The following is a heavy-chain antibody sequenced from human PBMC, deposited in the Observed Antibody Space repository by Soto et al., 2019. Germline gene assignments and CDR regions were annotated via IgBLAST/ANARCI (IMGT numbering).Heavy chain of an antibody. J-gene: IGHJ6*03. D-gene: IGHD3-10*01. V-gene: IGHV1-8*01. CDR2: MNPNSGNT. CDR1: GYTFTSYD. Sequence: ASVKVSCKASGYTFTSYDINWVRQATGQGLEWMGWMNPNSGNTGYAQKFQGRVTMTRNTSISTAYMELSSLRSEDTAVYYCARGLRGEVRGVHYYYYYMDVWGKGTTVTVSS. CDR3: ARGLRGEVRGVHYYYYYMDV.